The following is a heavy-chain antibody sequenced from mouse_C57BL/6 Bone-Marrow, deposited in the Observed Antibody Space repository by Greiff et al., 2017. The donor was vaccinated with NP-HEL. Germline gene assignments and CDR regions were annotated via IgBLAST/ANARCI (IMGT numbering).Heavy chain of an antibody. CDR1: GYTFTSYW. CDR2: IDPSDSYT. CDR3: ARDYSNFFAY. J-gene: IGHJ3*01. D-gene: IGHD2-5*01. Sequence: VQLQQPGAELVRPGTSVKLSCKASGYTFTSYWMHWVKQRPGQGLEWIGVIDPSDSYTNYNQKFKGKATLTVDTSSSTAYMQLSSLTSEDSAVYYCARDYSNFFAYWGQGTLVTVSA. V-gene: IGHV1-59*01.